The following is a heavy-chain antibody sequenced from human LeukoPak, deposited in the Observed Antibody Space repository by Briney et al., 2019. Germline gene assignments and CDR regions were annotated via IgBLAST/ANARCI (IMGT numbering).Heavy chain of an antibody. CDR3: ARHAYDSSGYYYVGAFDI. CDR1: GGSISSSSYY. D-gene: IGHD3-22*01. J-gene: IGHJ3*02. CDR2: IYYSGST. V-gene: IGHV4-39*01. Sequence: SETLSLTCTVSGGSISSSSYYWGWIRQPPGKGLEWIVSIYYSGSTYYNPSLKSRVTISVDTSKNQFSLTLSSVTAADTAVYYCARHAYDSSGYYYVGAFDIWGQGTMVTVSS.